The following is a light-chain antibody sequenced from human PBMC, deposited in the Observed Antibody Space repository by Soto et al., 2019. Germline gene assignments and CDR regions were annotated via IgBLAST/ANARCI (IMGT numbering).Light chain of an antibody. V-gene: IGLV2-14*01. Sequence: QSALTQPASVSGSPGQSITISCTGTSSDVGGYNYVSWYLQHPGKAPKLLIYDVSNRPSGVSNRFSVSKSGDTASLTISGLQAEDEADYYCSSYTSSSAPLYVFGSGTKLTVL. CDR3: SSYTSSSAPLYV. CDR1: SSDVGGYNY. CDR2: DVS. J-gene: IGLJ1*01.